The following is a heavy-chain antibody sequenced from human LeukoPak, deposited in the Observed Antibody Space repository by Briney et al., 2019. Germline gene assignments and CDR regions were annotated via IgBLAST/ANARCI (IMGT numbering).Heavy chain of an antibody. CDR2: IYISGNT. CDR3: ARDHCSGGSCYFPLDY. CDR1: GGSITNYY. Sequence: PSETLSLTCTVSGGSITNYYWSWLRQPAGKGLEWIGRIYISGNTNYNPSLKSRVTMSVDTSKNQLSLKLSSVTAADTAVYYRARDHCSGGSCYFPLDYWGQGTLVTVSS. J-gene: IGHJ4*02. V-gene: IGHV4-4*07. D-gene: IGHD2-15*01.